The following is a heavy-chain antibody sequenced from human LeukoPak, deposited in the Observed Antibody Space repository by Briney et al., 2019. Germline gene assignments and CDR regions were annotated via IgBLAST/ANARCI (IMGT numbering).Heavy chain of an antibody. CDR3: ARDRYSSGWYGHFDY. V-gene: IGHV3-30-3*01. J-gene: IGHJ4*02. CDR1: GFTFSNYA. CDR2: ISYDGGNE. D-gene: IGHD6-19*01. Sequence: GGSLRLSCAASGFTFSNYAIHCVRQTPGKGLECVAVISYDGGNEYYTDSGKGRFTISRDNSKNTLYLQMNSLRADDTAVYYCARDRYSSGWYGHFDYWGQGALVTVSS.